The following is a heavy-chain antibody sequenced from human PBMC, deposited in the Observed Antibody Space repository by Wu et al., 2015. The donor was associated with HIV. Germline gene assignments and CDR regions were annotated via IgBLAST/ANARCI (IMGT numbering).Heavy chain of an antibody. D-gene: IGHD6-25*01. CDR1: GYIFAGYY. Sequence: QVQLVQSGAEVKKPGASVKVSCKASGYIFAGYYMEWVRQTPGQGLEWMGWIDPRSGGTNYAQNFRGRVTLTRDMSLRTAYMELSSLRSDDTAVYYCAIDNGSGIFWGKGTVVTVSA. CDR2: IDPRSGGT. J-gene: IGHJ4*02. V-gene: IGHV1-2*02. CDR3: AIDNGSGIF.